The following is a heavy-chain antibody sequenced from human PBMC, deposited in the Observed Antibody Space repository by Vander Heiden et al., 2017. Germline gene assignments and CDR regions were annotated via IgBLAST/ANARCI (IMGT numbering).Heavy chain of an antibody. CDR2: ISYDGSNK. V-gene: IGHV3-30-3*01. Sequence: QVQLVESGGGVVQPGRSLRLSCAASGFTFSSYAMHWVRQAPGKGLEWVAVISYDGSNKYYADSVKGRFTISRDNSKNTLYLQMNSLRAEDTAVYYCARVPRYYYYGMDVWGQGTTVTVSS. CDR1: GFTFSSYA. CDR3: ARVPRYYYYGMDV. J-gene: IGHJ6*02.